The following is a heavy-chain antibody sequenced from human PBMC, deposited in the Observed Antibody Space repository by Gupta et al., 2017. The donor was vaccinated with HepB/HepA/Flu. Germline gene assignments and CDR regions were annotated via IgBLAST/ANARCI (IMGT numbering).Heavy chain of an antibody. CDR2: IYWNDDK. J-gene: IGHJ3*01. V-gene: IGHV2-5*01. CDR3: ANLGLVSYGDAFDV. Sequence: QITLTESGPTLVKPTQTLPLTCPPPGFSLRTNQAHVGWIRQPPGKALEWLALIYWNDDKRYSPSLKSRLNITKDTSKNQVVLTMTNMDPVDTATYDCANLGLVSYGDAFDVWGQGTLVTVSS. CDR1: GFSLRTNQAH. D-gene: IGHD2-8*02.